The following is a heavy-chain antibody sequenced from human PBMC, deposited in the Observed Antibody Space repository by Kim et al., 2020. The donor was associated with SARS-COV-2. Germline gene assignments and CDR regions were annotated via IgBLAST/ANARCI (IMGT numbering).Heavy chain of an antibody. V-gene: IGHV3-23*01. CDR3: AKRIAVAGTSFDY. Sequence: GGSLRLSCAASGFTFSTYAMSWVRQAPGKGLEWVSDISGSGGSTYYADSVKGRFTISRDNSKNTLYVQMNSLRAEDTALYYCAKRIAVAGTSFDYWGQGTLVTVSS. CDR1: GFTFSTYA. D-gene: IGHD6-19*01. CDR2: ISGSGGST. J-gene: IGHJ4*02.